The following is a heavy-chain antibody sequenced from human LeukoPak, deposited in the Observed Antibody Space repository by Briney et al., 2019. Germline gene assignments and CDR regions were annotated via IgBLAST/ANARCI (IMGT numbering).Heavy chain of an antibody. CDR2: IYYRGST. D-gene: IGHD5-24*01. CDR1: GGSISTYY. V-gene: IGHV4-59*08. CDR3: ARRRDGYNTRYYDYGMDV. Sequence: SETLSLTCTVFGGSISTYYWTWIRQPPRKGLEWIGCIYYRGSTNYNPSLKSGVTLSVHTPTNQFSLRLSSVTAADTAVYYCARRRDGYNTRYYDYGMDVWGEGATVTVSS. J-gene: IGHJ6*01.